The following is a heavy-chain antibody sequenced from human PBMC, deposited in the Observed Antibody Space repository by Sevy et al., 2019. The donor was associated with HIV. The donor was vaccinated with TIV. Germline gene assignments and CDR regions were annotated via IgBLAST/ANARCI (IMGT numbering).Heavy chain of an antibody. CDR1: GFTFSSYS. CDR3: GYYYGSGSYYRPYYYMDV. J-gene: IGHJ6*03. V-gene: IGHV3-48*02. Sequence: GGSLRLSCAASGFTFSSYSMNWVRQAPGKGLEWVSYISSSSSTIYYADSVKGRFTISRDNAKNSLYLQMNSLRDEDTSVDDGGYYYGSGSYYRPYYYMDVWGKGTTVTVSS. CDR2: ISSSSSTI. D-gene: IGHD3-10*01.